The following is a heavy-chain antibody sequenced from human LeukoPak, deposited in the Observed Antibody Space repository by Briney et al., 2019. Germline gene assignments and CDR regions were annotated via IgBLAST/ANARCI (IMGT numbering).Heavy chain of an antibody. Sequence: PSETLSLTCAVYGGSFSGYYWSWIRQPPGKGLEWIGEINRSGSTNYNPSLKSRVTISVDTSKNQFSLKLSSVTAADTAVYYCARGNSAFDIWGQGTMVTVSS. CDR2: INRSGST. CDR1: GGSFSGYY. V-gene: IGHV4-34*01. J-gene: IGHJ3*02. CDR3: ARGNSAFDI. D-gene: IGHD2/OR15-2a*01.